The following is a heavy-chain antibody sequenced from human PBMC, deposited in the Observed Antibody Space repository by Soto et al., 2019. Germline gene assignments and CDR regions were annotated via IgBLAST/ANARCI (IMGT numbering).Heavy chain of an antibody. CDR2: INSDGSST. J-gene: IGHJ5*02. D-gene: IGHD3-10*01. CDR1: GCTFSSYW. V-gene: IGHV3-74*01. Sequence: EVQLVESGGGLVQPGGSLRLSCAASGCTFSSYWMHWVRQAPGKGLVWVSRINSDGSSTSYADSVKGRFTISRDNAKNTLYLQMNSLRAEDTAVYYCARAHYSFVYEFDPWGQGTLVTVSS. CDR3: ARAHYSFVYEFDP.